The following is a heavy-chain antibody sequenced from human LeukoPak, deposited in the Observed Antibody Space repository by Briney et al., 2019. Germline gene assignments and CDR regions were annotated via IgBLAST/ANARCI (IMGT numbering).Heavy chain of an antibody. D-gene: IGHD2-8*02. J-gene: IGHJ4*02. CDR1: GFILSKYA. Sequence: GGSLRLSCAASGFILSKYAMHWVRQAPDKGVEWVALISSDGSKLYYADPAKGRFPIPRDNSRNTPYLHMNSLRAEAPAVYYFARGRLVRTNLFDYWGEGTLGSVSS. CDR2: ISSDGSKL. V-gene: IGHV3-30*04. CDR3: ARGRLVRTNLFDY.